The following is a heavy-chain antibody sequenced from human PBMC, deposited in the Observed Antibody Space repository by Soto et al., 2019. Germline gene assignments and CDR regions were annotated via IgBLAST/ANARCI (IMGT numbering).Heavy chain of an antibody. Sequence: QLQLQESGPGLVKPSETLSLTCTVSSGSISSTIYSCDWIRQPPGKALEWIVRIFYSGSTYYNPCLMSRVTICVDTSQHQFSLTLTSVTAADTAVDYCARQCRGVTCLFFGPGGQGTPVTVSS. CDR3: ARQCRGVTCLFFGP. D-gene: IGHD2-15*01. CDR1: SGSISSTIYS. V-gene: IGHV4-39*01. CDR2: IFYSGST. J-gene: IGHJ5*02.